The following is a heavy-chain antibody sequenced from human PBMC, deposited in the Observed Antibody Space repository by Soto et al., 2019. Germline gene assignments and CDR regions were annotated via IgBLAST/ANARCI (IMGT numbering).Heavy chain of an antibody. CDR3: ARDLSPTGTVRTYYYYYGMDV. CDR1: GFTFSSYS. D-gene: IGHD1-1*01. CDR2: ISSSSSYI. Sequence: PGGSLRLSCAASGFTFSSYSMNWVRQAPGKGLEWVSSISSSSSYIYYADSVKGRFTISRDNAKNSLYLQMNSLRAEDTAVYYCARDLSPTGTVRTYYYYYGMDVWGQGTTVTVSS. V-gene: IGHV3-21*01. J-gene: IGHJ6*02.